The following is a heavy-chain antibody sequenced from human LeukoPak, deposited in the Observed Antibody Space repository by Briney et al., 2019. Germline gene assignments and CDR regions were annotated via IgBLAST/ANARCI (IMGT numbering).Heavy chain of an antibody. J-gene: IGHJ6*03. V-gene: IGHV3-15*01. CDR1: GFTFSNAW. Sequence: GGSLRLSCAASGFTFSNAWMSWVRQAPGKGREWVGRIKSKTDGGTTDYAAPVKGRFTISRDDSKNTLYLQMNSLKTEDTAVYYCTTVLVYATYYYYMDVWGKGTTVTVSS. CDR3: TTVLVYATYYYYMDV. D-gene: IGHD2-8*01. CDR2: IKSKTDGGTT.